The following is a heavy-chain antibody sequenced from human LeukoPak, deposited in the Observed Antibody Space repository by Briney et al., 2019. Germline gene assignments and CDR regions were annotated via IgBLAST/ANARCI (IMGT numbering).Heavy chain of an antibody. CDR1: GFTFDDYA. CDR2: ISWNSGSI. J-gene: IGHJ4*02. CDR3: AKMYGSGSYLGPFDY. Sequence: GGSLRLSCAASGFTFDDYAMHWVRQAPGKGLEWVSGISWNSGSIGYADSVKGRFTISRDNAKNSLYLQMNSLRAEDTAVYYCAKMYGSGSYLGPFDYWGQGTLVTVSS. V-gene: IGHV3-9*01. D-gene: IGHD3-10*01.